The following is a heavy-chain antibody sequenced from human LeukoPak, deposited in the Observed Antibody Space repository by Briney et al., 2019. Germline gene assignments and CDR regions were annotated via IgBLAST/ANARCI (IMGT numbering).Heavy chain of an antibody. V-gene: IGHV1-18*01. CDR2: ISAYNGNT. Sequence: ASVKVSCKASGYTFTSYGISWVRQAPGQGLEWMGWISAYNGNTNYAQKLQGRVTMTTDTSTSTAYMELRSLRSDDTAVYYCARDALRREAQGAYYYGMNVWGQGTTVTVSS. J-gene: IGHJ6*02. CDR1: GYTFTSYG. CDR3: ARDALRREAQGAYYYGMNV. D-gene: IGHD1-26*01.